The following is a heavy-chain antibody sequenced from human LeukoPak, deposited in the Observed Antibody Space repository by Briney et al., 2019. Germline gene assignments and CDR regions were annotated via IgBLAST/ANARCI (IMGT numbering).Heavy chain of an antibody. J-gene: IGHJ4*02. Sequence: KSSETLSLTCSVSGGSISNYYWSWIRQPAGKGLEWIGRINTSGSTNCNPTLKSRVTMSVDTSKNQFSLKLTSVTAADTAVYYCARLRSWQLGVDYWGQGTLVTVSS. CDR1: GGSISNYY. CDR2: INTSGST. CDR3: ARLRSWQLGVDY. V-gene: IGHV4-4*07. D-gene: IGHD6-13*01.